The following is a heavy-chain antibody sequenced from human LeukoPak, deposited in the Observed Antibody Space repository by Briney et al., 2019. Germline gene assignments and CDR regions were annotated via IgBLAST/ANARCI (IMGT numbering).Heavy chain of an antibody. CDR3: ARDQCTHGVCYIDY. V-gene: IGHV3-33*01. CDR2: IWHDGSKE. J-gene: IGHJ4*02. CDR1: GFTFTTYS. Sequence: EGSLRLSCAAFGFTFTTYSFHWVRQAPGKGLEWVAVIWHDGSKEYYADSVKGRFTFSRDNSKNTLYLQVNSLRAEDTAIYYCARDQCTHGVCYIDYWGQGALVTVSS. D-gene: IGHD2-8*01.